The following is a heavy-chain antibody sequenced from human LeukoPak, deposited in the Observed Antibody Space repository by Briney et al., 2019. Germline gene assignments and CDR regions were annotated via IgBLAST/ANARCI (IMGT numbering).Heavy chain of an antibody. D-gene: IGHD5-24*01. J-gene: IGHJ6*03. CDR1: GGSFSGFH. V-gene: IGHV4-34*12. Sequence: SETLSLTCAVYGGSFSGFHWTWIRQPPGKGLEWIGEVVHRGSTNYNPSLKSRVTISVDTSKNQFSLKLRSVTAADTAVYYCARERDGYTHYYYYYMDVWGKGTTVTISS. CDR2: VVHRGST. CDR3: ARERDGYTHYYYYYMDV.